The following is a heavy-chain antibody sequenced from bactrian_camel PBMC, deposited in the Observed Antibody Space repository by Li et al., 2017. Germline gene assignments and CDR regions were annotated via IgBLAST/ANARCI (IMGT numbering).Heavy chain of an antibody. CDR2: IGTKYGTS. V-gene: IGHV3S54*01. CDR3: AARASLFSCRFTFEYNY. CDR1: GVSTSC. Sequence: HVQLVESGGGLVQPGGSLRLSCTASGVSTSCMAWFREAPGKEREGVAAIGTKYGTSYYAGSVKGRFTISRDNAKNTLYLQMSILKVEDTAMYYCAARASLFSCRFTFEYNYWGQGTQVTVS. J-gene: IGHJ4*01.